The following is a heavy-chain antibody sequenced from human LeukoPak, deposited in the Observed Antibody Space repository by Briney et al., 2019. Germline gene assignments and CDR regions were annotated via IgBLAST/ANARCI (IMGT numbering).Heavy chain of an antibody. CDR3: ARDLNTGYSSGWYIDY. CDR1: GFTFSTYS. CDR2: ISSSSTYI. J-gene: IGHJ4*02. D-gene: IGHD6-19*01. Sequence: GGSLRLSCAASGFTFSTYSMNWARQAPGKGLEWVSSISSSSTYIYYADSVKGRFTISRDNAKNSLYLQMNSLRAEDTAVYYCARDLNTGYSSGWYIDYWGQGTLVTVSS. V-gene: IGHV3-21*01.